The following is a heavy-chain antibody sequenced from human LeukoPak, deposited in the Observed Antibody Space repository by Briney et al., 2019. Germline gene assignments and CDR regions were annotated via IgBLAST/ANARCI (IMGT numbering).Heavy chain of an antibody. CDR3: ARGDSATTTFDF. CDR2: IMPGGHI. D-gene: IGHD4-17*01. V-gene: IGHV3-66*01. J-gene: IGHJ4*02. Sequence: PGGSLRLSCRASGFSVDSVFMTWVRQPPGKGLEWVSFIMPGGHIDYTDSVKGRFIISRDSFKNTLSLQMNSLRVDDSVVYYCARGDSATTTFDFWGQGTLVTVSS. CDR1: GFSVDSVF.